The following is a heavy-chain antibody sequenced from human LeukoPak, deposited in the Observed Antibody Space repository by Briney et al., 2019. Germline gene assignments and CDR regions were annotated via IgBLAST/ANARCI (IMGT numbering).Heavy chain of an antibody. J-gene: IGHJ4*02. V-gene: IGHV4-38-2*02. CDR3: ARDPTGYCSSASCYTAY. CDR1: GYYISDGYY. Sequence: PSEILSLTCTVSGYYISDGYYWGWIRQPPGKGLEWIGSFYHGGSTYYNPSLKSRVTISVDTSKNQFSLKLSSVTAADTAVYYCARDPTGYCSSASCYTAYWGQGTPVTVSS. D-gene: IGHD2-2*02. CDR2: FYHGGST.